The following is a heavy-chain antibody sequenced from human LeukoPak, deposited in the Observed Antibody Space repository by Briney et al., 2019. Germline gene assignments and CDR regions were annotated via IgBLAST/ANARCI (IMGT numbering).Heavy chain of an antibody. D-gene: IGHD6-19*01. CDR3: AKDWSYSGWAYYFDY. Sequence: PGGSLRLSCAASGFTFNSYGMRWVRLAPGKGLEWVAFIRYDGSSEYYADSVRGRFTISRDNSKNTLYLQMNSLRAEDTALYYCAKDWSYSGWAYYFDYWGQGTLVTVSS. J-gene: IGHJ4*02. CDR1: GFTFNSYG. CDR2: IRYDGSSE. V-gene: IGHV3-30*02.